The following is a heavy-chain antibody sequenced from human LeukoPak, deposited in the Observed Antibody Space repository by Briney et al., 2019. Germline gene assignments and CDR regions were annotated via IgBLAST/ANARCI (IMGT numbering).Heavy chain of an antibody. Sequence: PSETLSLTCTVSGGSISTYYWSWIRRPPGKGLDWSAYIHASGPTNYNPSLKSRITISVDTSKNQFSLKLSSVTAADTAVYYCARHDAGIAARPFDNWGQGTPVTVSS. V-gene: IGHV4-4*09. CDR3: ARHDAGIAARPFDN. CDR1: GGSISTYY. CDR2: IHASGPT. J-gene: IGHJ4*02. D-gene: IGHD6-6*01.